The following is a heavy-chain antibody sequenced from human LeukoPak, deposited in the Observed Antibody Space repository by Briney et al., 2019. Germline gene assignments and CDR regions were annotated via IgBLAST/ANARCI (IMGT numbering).Heavy chain of an antibody. Sequence: GESLKISCKGSGYSFTSYWIGWVRQMPGKGLEWMGIIYPGDSDTRYSPSFQGQVTISADKSISTAYLQWSSLKASDTAMYYRARRYASDYCSGGSCYQTLGAFDIWGQGTMVTVSS. V-gene: IGHV5-51*01. CDR3: ARRYASDYCSGGSCYQTLGAFDI. CDR1: GYSFTSYW. J-gene: IGHJ3*02. CDR2: IYPGDSDT. D-gene: IGHD2-15*01.